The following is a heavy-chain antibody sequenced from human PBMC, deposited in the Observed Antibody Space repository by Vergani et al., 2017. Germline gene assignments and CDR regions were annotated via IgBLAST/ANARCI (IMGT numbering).Heavy chain of an antibody. V-gene: IGHV3-7*01. CDR3: ARDLRGGYYYYYMNV. CDR2: IKQDGSEK. D-gene: IGHD3-16*01. J-gene: IGHJ6*03. CDR1: GFTFSSYW. Sequence: EVQLVESGGGLVQPGGSLRLSCAASGFTFSSYWMSWVRQAPGKGLEWVANIKQDGSEKYYVDSMKGRFTISRDNAKNSLYLQMNSLRAEDTAVYYCARDLRGGYYYYYMNVWGKGTTVTVSS.